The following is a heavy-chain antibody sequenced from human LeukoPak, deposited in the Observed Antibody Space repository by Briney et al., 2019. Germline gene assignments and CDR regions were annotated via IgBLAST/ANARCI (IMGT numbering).Heavy chain of an antibody. CDR2: ISAYNGNT. D-gene: IGHD4-17*01. Sequence: ASVKVSCKASGYTFTSYGISWVRQAPGQGLVWMGRISAYNGNTNYAHKFQGRVTMTTDTSTSTAYMELRSLRSDDTAVYYCARSTVTTFGVDWFDPWGQGTLVTVSS. CDR3: ARSTVTTFGVDWFDP. J-gene: IGHJ5*02. V-gene: IGHV1-18*01. CDR1: GYTFTSYG.